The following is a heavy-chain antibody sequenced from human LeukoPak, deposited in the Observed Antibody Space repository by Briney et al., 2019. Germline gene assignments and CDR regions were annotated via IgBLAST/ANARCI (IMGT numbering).Heavy chain of an antibody. CDR1: GFTFSSYS. CDR3: ARDRDYFYMDV. J-gene: IGHJ6*03. CDR2: ISYDGSNK. V-gene: IGHV3-30*03. Sequence: GGSLRLSCAASGFTFSSYSMNWVRQAPGKGLEWVAVISYDGSNKYYADSVKGRFTISRDNSKNTLYLQMNSLRAEDTAVYYCARDRDYFYMDVWGKGTTVTVSS.